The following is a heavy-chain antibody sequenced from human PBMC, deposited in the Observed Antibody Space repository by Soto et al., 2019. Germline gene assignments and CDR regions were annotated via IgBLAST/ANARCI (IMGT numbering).Heavy chain of an antibody. D-gene: IGHD1-20*01. CDR3: ARDSNWDVDY. CDR2: ISQYNGNT. V-gene: IGHV1-18*01. Sequence: QVRLVQSGAEVRKPGASVKVSCKTSGYTFTNSGTTWVRQAPGQGLEWMGWISQYNGNTHYGQKFQGRVTMTTDTSTSTAYMELRSLRSDDTAVYYCARDSNWDVDYWGQGTLVTVSS. CDR1: GYTFTNSG. J-gene: IGHJ4*02.